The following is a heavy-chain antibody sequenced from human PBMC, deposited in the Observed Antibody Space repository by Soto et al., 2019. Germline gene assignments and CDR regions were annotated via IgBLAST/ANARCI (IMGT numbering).Heavy chain of an antibody. Sequence: EVQLVESGGGLVQPGGSLRLSCAASRFTFSSYAMHWVRQAPGKGLEYVSAISSNGGSTYYANSVKGRFTISRDNSKNTLYLQMGSLRAEDMAVYYCARGGTTVTTGSFGYWGQGTLVTVSS. CDR1: RFTFSSYA. J-gene: IGHJ4*02. CDR3: ARGGTTVTTGSFGY. CDR2: ISSNGGST. D-gene: IGHD4-17*01. V-gene: IGHV3-64*01.